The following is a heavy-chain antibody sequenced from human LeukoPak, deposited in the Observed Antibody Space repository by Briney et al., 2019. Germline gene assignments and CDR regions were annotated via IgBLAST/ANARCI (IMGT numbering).Heavy chain of an antibody. J-gene: IGHJ6*03. V-gene: IGHV4-61*02. Sequence: SQTLSLTCTVSGGSISSGSYYWSWIRQPAGKGLEWSGRIYTSGSTNYNPSLKSRVTISVDTSKNQFSLKLSSVTAANTAVYYCARAVRGYYYDSSGYNRSGYYMDVWGKGTTVTVSS. CDR2: IYTSGST. CDR3: ARAVRGYYYDSSGYNRSGYYMDV. CDR1: GGSISSGSYY. D-gene: IGHD3-22*01.